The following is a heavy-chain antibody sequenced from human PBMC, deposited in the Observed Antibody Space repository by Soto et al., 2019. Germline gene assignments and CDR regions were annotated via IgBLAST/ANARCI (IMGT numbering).Heavy chain of an antibody. CDR1: GFTFSSYA. CDR2: ISYDGSNK. J-gene: IGHJ6*02. Sequence: PGGSLILSCAASGFTFSSYAMHWVRPAPGKGLEWVAVISYDGSNKYYADSVRGRFTISRDNSKNTLYLQMNSLRAEDTAVYYCARDFVATYGMDVWGQGTTVTVSS. V-gene: IGHV3-30-3*01. CDR3: ARDFVATYGMDV. D-gene: IGHD2-15*01.